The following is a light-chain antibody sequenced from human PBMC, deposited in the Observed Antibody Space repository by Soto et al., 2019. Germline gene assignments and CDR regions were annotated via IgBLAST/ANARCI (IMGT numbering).Light chain of an antibody. J-gene: IGLJ2*01. CDR1: SGHSDYG. V-gene: IGLV4-69*01. CDR3: QTWDPVVV. CDR2: LNRDGSH. Sequence: QPVLTQSPSASASLGASVKLTCTLSSGHSDYGIAWHQQQPDKGPRYLMKLNRDGSHNKGDGIPDRFSGSNSGAERYLIISILQSDDEADHFCQTWDPVVVFGGGTKHTVL.